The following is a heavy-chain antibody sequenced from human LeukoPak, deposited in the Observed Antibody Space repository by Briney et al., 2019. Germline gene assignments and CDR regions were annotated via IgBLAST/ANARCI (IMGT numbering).Heavy chain of an antibody. CDR3: AKDKEIAVAGTFFDY. Sequence: PGGSLRLSCAASGFTFGEYAMHWVRQAPGKGLEWVSGISWNSGSIGYADSVKGRFTISRDNAKNSLYLQMNSLRAEDTALYYCAKDKEIAVAGTFFDYWGQGTLVTVSS. V-gene: IGHV3-9*01. J-gene: IGHJ4*02. D-gene: IGHD6-19*01. CDR1: GFTFGEYA. CDR2: ISWNSGSI.